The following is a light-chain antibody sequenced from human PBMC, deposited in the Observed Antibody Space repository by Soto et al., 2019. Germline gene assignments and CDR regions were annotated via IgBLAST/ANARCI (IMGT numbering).Light chain of an antibody. Sequence: DIQMAQFPSSLSGSLGDRVTITCRASQSISTYLTWYQQKQGKXHKXXIYAASSLQSGVPSRFSGSGSGTDLTITISSLQSEDFETYFCQECYSTPYTFGQGTKVDI. J-gene: IGKJ2*01. CDR3: QECYSTPYT. CDR2: AAS. CDR1: QSISTY. V-gene: IGKV1-39*01.